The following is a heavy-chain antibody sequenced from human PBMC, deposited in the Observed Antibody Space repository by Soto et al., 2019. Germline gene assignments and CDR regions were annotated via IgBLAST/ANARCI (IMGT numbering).Heavy chain of an antibody. J-gene: IGHJ4*02. D-gene: IGHD2-2*01. CDR2: INHSGST. V-gene: IGHV4-34*01. Sequence: SETLSLTCAVYGGSSSGYYWSWIRQPPGKGLEWIGEINHSGSTNYNPSLKSRVTISVDTSKNQFSLKLSSVTAADTAVYYCARLACSSTSCPFGYWGQGTLVTVSS. CDR1: GGSSSGYY. CDR3: ARLACSSTSCPFGY.